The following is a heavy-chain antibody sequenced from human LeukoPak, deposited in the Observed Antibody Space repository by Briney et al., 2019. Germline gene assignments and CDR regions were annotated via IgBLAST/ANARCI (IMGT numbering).Heavy chain of an antibody. J-gene: IGHJ4*02. D-gene: IGHD6-19*01. CDR2: ISSSGRTI. CDR1: GFALSDYY. Sequence: PGGSLRLSCAASGFALSDYYMSWIPQAPGQEREWVSYISSSGRTIDYADSVKGRFTISSDNAKHSLNLQMNSPRAQPTTVHYLARARIAVAGTPFDYWGQGTLVTVSS. CDR3: ARARIAVAGTPFDY. V-gene: IGHV3-11*04.